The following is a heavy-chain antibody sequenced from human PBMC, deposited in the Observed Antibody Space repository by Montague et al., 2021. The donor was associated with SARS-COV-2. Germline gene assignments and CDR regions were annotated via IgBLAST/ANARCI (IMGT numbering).Heavy chain of an antibody. J-gene: IGHJ6*02. Sequence: SETLSLTCTVSGGSISSGSYYWGWIRQPPGKGLERIGSIYYSGSTYYNPSLKSRVTISVDTSKNQFSLKLSSVTAADTAVYYCARVGRQQLVRLSGMDVWGQGTTVTVSS. CDR3: ARVGRQQLVRLSGMDV. V-gene: IGHV4-39*07. CDR2: IYYSGST. D-gene: IGHD6-13*01. CDR1: GGSISSGSYY.